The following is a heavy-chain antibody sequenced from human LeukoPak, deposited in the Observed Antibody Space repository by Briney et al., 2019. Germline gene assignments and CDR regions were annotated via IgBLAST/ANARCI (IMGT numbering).Heavy chain of an antibody. CDR1: GFTFSSYA. J-gene: IGHJ1*01. Sequence: GGSLRLSCAVSGFTFSSYAMHWVRQAPGKGLEWVAVISHDGSNKYYADSVKGRFTISRDNSKNTLYLQMNSLRAEDTAVYYCARDQVGYCSSTSCYLLQHWGQGTLVTVSS. CDR2: ISHDGSNK. V-gene: IGHV3-30-3*01. D-gene: IGHD2-2*01. CDR3: ARDQVGYCSSTSCYLLQH.